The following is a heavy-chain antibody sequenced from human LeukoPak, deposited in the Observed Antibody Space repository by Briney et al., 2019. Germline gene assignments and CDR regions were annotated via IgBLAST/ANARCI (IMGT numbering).Heavy chain of an antibody. CDR2: LTDTGGST. CDR1: GDSISSSNW. D-gene: IGHD3-22*01. V-gene: IGHV3-23*01. J-gene: IGHJ4*02. CDR3: AREIDSSFEY. Sequence: GTLSLTCAVSGDSISSSNWWGWVRQPPGKGLEWVSGLTDTGGSTYYAESVKGRFTISRDNSKNTLYLQMNSLSAEDTAVYYCAREIDSSFEYWGQGTLVTVSS.